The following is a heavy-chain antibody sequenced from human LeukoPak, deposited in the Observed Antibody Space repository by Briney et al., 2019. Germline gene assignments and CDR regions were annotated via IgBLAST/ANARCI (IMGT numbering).Heavy chain of an antibody. D-gene: IGHD1-26*01. V-gene: IGHV4-39*07. CDR3: ARVSNSGSNRGLALFDY. Sequence: SETLSLTCTVSGGSISSSSYYWGWIRQPPGKGLEWIGSIYYSGSTYYNPSLKSRVTISVDTSKNQFSLKLSSVTAPDTAVYYCARVSNSGSNRGLALFDYWGQGTLVTVSS. J-gene: IGHJ4*02. CDR2: IYYSGST. CDR1: GGSISSSSYY.